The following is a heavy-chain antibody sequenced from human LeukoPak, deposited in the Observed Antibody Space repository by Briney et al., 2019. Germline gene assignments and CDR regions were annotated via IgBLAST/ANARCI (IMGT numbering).Heavy chain of an antibody. Sequence: GGSLRLSCAASGFTVSSNYMSWVRQAPGKGPECVSVIYPGGSTYYADSVKGRFTISRDNSKNTLYLQMNSLRAEDTTVYYCARETGSAVGSTDFDYWGQGTLVTVSS. CDR2: IYPGGST. J-gene: IGHJ4*02. D-gene: IGHD4-17*01. CDR3: ARETGSAVGSTDFDY. V-gene: IGHV3-53*05. CDR1: GFTVSSNY.